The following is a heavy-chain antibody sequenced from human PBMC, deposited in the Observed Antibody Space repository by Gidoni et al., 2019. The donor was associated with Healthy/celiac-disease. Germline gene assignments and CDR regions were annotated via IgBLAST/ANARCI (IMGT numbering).Heavy chain of an antibody. CDR2: IYSCGST. Sequence: EVQMVETGGGLIQPGGSLRLSCAASGFPVSSNYMGWGRPAPGKGLEWVSVIYSCGSTYYADSVMGRVTTSRDNSKNTLYLQMNSLRAEDTAVYYCARGGGIVGAPLDYWGQGTLVTVSS. CDR3: ARGGGIVGAPLDY. V-gene: IGHV3-53*02. J-gene: IGHJ4*02. D-gene: IGHD1-26*01. CDR1: GFPVSSNY.